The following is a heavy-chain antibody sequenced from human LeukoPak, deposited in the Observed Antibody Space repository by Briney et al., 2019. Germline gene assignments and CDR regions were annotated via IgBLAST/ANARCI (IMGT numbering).Heavy chain of an antibody. CDR1: GFTFSSYA. CDR2: ISGSGGST. Sequence: GGSLRLSCAASGFTFSSYAMSWVRQAPGNGLEWVSAISGSGGSTYYADSVKGRFTISRDNSKNTLYLQMNSLRAEDTAVYYCAKEEHSSSWYRAREKNFDYWGQGTLVTVSS. J-gene: IGHJ4*02. D-gene: IGHD6-13*01. CDR3: AKEEHSSSWYRAREKNFDY. V-gene: IGHV3-23*01.